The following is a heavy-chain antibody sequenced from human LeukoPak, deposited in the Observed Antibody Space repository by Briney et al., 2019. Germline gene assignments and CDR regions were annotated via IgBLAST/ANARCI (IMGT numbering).Heavy chain of an antibody. CDR3: AMPSPYSSFDY. D-gene: IGHD6-19*01. J-gene: IGHJ4*02. CDR1: GYTFTGYY. CDR2: INPNSGGT. Sequence: ASVKVSCKASGYTFTGYYMHWVRQAAGQGLEWMGWINPNSGGTNYAQKFQGRVTMTRDTSISTPYMELSRLRSDDTAVYYCAMPSPYSSFDYWGQGTLVTVSS. V-gene: IGHV1-2*02.